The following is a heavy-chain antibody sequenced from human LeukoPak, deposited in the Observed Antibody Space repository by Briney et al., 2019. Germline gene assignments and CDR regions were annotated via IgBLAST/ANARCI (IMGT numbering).Heavy chain of an antibody. V-gene: IGHV1-46*01. Sequence: ASVKVSCKASGYTFTSYYMYWVRQAPGQGLEWMGIINPSGGSTSYAQKFQGRVTMTRDTSTSTAYMELSSLRSEDTAVYYCARGAYYYDSSGRVDYWGQGTLVTVSS. CDR3: ARGAYYYDSSGRVDY. CDR1: GYTFTSYY. J-gene: IGHJ4*02. CDR2: INPSGGST. D-gene: IGHD3-22*01.